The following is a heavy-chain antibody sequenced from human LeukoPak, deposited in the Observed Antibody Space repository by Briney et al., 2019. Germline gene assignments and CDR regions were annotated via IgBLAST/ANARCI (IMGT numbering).Heavy chain of an antibody. CDR1: GFTFSSYG. Sequence: GGSLRLSCAASGFTFSSYGMHWVRQAPGKGLEWVAVISYDGSNKYYADSVKGRFTISRDNSKNTLYLQMNSLRAEDTAVYYCARGGGDYYDSSGYYHMGYYFDFWGQGTLVTVSS. J-gene: IGHJ4*02. CDR3: ARGGGDYYDSSGYYHMGYYFDF. V-gene: IGHV3-30*03. D-gene: IGHD3-22*01. CDR2: ISYDGSNK.